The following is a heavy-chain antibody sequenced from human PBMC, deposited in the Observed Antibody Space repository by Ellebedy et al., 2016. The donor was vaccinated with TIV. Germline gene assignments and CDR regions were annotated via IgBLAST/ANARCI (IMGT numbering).Heavy chain of an antibody. Sequence: GESLKISCAASGFTFSDKWMHWVRQAPGKGLVWVSLIKSDGNSATYATYADSVKGRFTISRDNAKDTVYLQMNSLRAEDTAVYYCARGHASGQSKDAFDLWGQGTMVTVSS. D-gene: IGHD2-15*01. V-gene: IGHV3-74*01. CDR1: GFTFSDKW. CDR3: ARGHASGQSKDAFDL. CDR2: IKSDGNSATYA. J-gene: IGHJ3*01.